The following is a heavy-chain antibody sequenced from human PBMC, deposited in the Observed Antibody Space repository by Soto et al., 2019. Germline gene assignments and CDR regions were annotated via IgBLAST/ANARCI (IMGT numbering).Heavy chain of an antibody. CDR3: AHDTLELRVVLYYFDY. V-gene: IGHV2-5*02. CDR2: IYWDDDK. D-gene: IGHD1-7*01. Sequence: QSTLKESGPTLVKPTQTLTLTCTFSGFSLSTSGVGVGWIRQPPGKALEWLALIYWDDDKRYCPALKSRLTINMDTSKPQVVLTMTNMDPVDTATYYGAHDTLELRVVLYYFDYWGQGTLVTVSS. J-gene: IGHJ4*02. CDR1: GFSLSTSGVG.